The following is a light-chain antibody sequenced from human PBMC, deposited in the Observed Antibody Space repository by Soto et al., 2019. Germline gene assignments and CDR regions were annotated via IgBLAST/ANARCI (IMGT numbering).Light chain of an antibody. CDR2: DAS. CDR3: QHRINWPLT. CDR1: QSVSTY. Sequence: EIVLTQSPATLSLSPGERVILSCGASQSVSTYLNWYQQKPGQAPRLLIYDASNRATGIPARFSGSGSGTDFTLTISSLEPEDFAVYYCQHRINWPLTFGGGTKLEIK. J-gene: IGKJ4*01. V-gene: IGKV3-11*01.